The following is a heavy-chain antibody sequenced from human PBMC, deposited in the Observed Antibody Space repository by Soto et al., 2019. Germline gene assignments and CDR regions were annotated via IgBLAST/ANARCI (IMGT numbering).Heavy chain of an antibody. CDR3: ARDYAPVAGTHYYGMDV. CDR1: GYTFTSYY. J-gene: IGHJ6*02. CDR2: INPSGGST. V-gene: IGHV1-46*01. D-gene: IGHD6-19*01. Sequence: QVQLVQSGAEVKKPGASVKVSCKASGYTFTSYYMHWVRQAPGQGLEWMGIINPSGGSTSYAQKFQGRDTMTRDTSTSTVYMELSSLRSEDTAVYYCARDYAPVAGTHYYGMDVWGQGTTVTVSS.